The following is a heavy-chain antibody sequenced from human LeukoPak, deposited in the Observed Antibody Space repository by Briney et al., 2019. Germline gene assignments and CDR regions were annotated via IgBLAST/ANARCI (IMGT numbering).Heavy chain of an antibody. Sequence: ASVKVSCKASGYTFTSYYMHWVRQAPGQGLEWMGIINPSGGSTSYAQKFQGRVTMTRDTSTSTVYMELSSLRSEDTAVYYCASEKDKGYDYYYYYRDVWGKGTKVTVSS. D-gene: IGHD5-12*01. CDR1: GYTFTSYY. CDR3: ASEKDKGYDYYYYYRDV. V-gene: IGHV1-46*01. J-gene: IGHJ6*03. CDR2: INPSGGST.